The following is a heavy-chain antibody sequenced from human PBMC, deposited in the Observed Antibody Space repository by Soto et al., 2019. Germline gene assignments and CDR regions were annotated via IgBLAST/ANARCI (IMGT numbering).Heavy chain of an antibody. CDR3: TRSLAIDFDS. Sequence: GGSLRLSCSASGFNFGAYAMSWVRQPPGKGLEWVGFIRRKAYGGTTDYAASVKGRFTISRDDSKSIAYLQMNSLKIEDTAVYYCTRSLAIDFDSWGQGTLVTVSS. J-gene: IGHJ4*02. V-gene: IGHV3-49*04. CDR2: IRRKAYGGTT. CDR1: GFNFGAYA.